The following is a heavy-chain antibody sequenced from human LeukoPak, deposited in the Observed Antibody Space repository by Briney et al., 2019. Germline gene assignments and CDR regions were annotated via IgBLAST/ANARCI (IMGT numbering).Heavy chain of an antibody. CDR3: ARSRSVSNYKGMDV. D-gene: IGHD5/OR15-5a*01. Sequence: GGSLRLSCPASGFTFSDYNMSWVRQAPGKGLEWVSSISSSSDYIYYADSVKGRFTISRDNARKSLYLQMNSLRAEDTAVYYCARSRSVSNYKGMDVWGQGTTVTVSS. CDR2: ISSSSDYI. V-gene: IGHV3-21*01. CDR1: GFTFSDYN. J-gene: IGHJ6*02.